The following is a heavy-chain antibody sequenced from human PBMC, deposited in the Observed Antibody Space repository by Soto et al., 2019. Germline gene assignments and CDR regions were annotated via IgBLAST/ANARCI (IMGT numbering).Heavy chain of an antibody. V-gene: IGHV4-30-4*01. CDR2: IYYSGST. CDR3: AREVAFLTGYNDDFDI. Sequence: SETLSLTCTVSGGSISSGDYYWSWIRQPPGKGLEWIGYIYYSGSTYYNPSLKSRVTISVDTSKNQFSLKLSSVTAADTAVYYCAREVAFLTGYNDDFDIWGQGTMVT. J-gene: IGHJ3*02. D-gene: IGHD3-9*01. CDR1: GGSISSGDYY.